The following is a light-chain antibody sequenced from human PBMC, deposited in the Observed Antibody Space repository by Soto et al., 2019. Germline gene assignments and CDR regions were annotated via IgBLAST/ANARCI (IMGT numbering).Light chain of an antibody. V-gene: IGKV3-15*01. CDR3: QQHNNWPRT. CDR1: QSVSTN. Sequence: IVMTQSPATLSVSPGERVTLSCRASQSVSTNLAWYQQKPGQAPRLLIYGASTRATGIPAKFDGSGSGTEFTLTISSLQSEDFAVYYCQQHNNWPRTFGQGTKV. CDR2: GAS. J-gene: IGKJ1*01.